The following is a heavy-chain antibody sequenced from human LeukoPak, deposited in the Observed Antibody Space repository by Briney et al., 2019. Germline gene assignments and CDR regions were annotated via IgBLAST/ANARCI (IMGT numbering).Heavy chain of an antibody. V-gene: IGHV5-51*01. CDR3: VRRASGSIWYLDY. Sequence: KLGESLKTSCKGSGYSFTSYWIGWVRQVPGKGLEWMGIIYPGDSDTRYSPSFQGQVTISADKSISTAYLQWSSLKASDTAMYYCVRRASGSIWYLDYWGPGTLVTVSS. J-gene: IGHJ4*02. CDR2: IYPGDSDT. CDR1: GYSFTSYW. D-gene: IGHD2-15*01.